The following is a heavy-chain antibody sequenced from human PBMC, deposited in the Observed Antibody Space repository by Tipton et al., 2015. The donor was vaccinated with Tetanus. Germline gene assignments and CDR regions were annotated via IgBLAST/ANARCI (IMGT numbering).Heavy chain of an antibody. CDR2: ISYSGRT. CDR1: GGSMSGSGHY. J-gene: IGHJ5*02. CDR3: AILPKHWLAPRGAP. D-gene: IGHD6-19*01. Sequence: TLSLTCIVSGGSMSGSGHYGAWVRQSPGKGLEWIGSISYSGRTYYSPSLKSRVTMSVDTSKKDFSVRLGSVTAADTAVYYCAILPKHWLAPRGAPWGQGTLVTVSS. V-gene: IGHV4-39*02.